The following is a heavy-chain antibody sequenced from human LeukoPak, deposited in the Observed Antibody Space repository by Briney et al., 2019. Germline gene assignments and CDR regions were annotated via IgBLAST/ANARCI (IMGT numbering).Heavy chain of an antibody. V-gene: IGHV1-69*06. D-gene: IGHD1-20*01. CDR2: NIPIFVTP. CDR1: GGTFHSYP. J-gene: IGHJ3*01. Sequence: SVKVSFKASGGTFHSYPLNWVRQAPGRGLEGMGGNIPIFVTPNYAQRFQGGVTITADKSPSTAYMELTSVRSEDTAVYYCARADNWEVPKGDWGQGTMVIVS. CDR3: ARADNWEVPKGD.